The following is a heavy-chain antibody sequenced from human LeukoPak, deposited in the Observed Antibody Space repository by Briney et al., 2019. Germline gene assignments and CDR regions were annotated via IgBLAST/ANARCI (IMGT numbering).Heavy chain of an antibody. D-gene: IGHD2-2*01. CDR2: ISAYNGNT. Sequence: ASVKVSFKASGYTYTGYGISWVRQAPGQGLEWMGWISAYNGNTNYPQKVQGRVTMTIDTSTSTAYMELRSLRSDDTAVYYCTRDPPASLDYYYYYMDVWGEGTTVTVSS. V-gene: IGHV1-18*01. CDR1: GYTYTGYG. CDR3: TRDPPASLDYYYYYMDV. J-gene: IGHJ6*03.